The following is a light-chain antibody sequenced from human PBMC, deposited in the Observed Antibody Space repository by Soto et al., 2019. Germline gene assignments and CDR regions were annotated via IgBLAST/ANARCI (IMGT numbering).Light chain of an antibody. CDR1: QSVSSN. Sequence: EIVMTQSPATLSVSPGERATLSCRASQSVSSNLAWYQQKPGQAPRLLIYGASTQATGIPARFSGSGSGTEFTLTISSLQSEDFAVYYCQQYNNWPPPLTFGGGTKVEIK. CDR3: QQYNNWPPPLT. CDR2: GAS. J-gene: IGKJ4*01. V-gene: IGKV3-15*01.